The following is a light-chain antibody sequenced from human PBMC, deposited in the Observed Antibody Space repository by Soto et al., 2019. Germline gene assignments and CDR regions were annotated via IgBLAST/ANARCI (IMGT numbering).Light chain of an antibody. CDR1: SSDVGTYNY. CDR3: SSYTGSSTLYV. CDR2: EVT. J-gene: IGLJ1*01. Sequence: QSFLTQPASVSASPGQSITISCTGTSSDVGTYNYVSWYQQHPGKAPKVMIYEVTYRPSGVSNRFSGSKSGNTASLTISGLQAEDEAEYYCSSYTGSSTLYVFGTGTKVTVL. V-gene: IGLV2-14*01.